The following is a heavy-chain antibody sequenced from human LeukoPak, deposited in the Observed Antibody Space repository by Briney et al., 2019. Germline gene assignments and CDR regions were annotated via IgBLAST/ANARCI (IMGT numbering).Heavy chain of an antibody. CDR1: GGSFSGYY. V-gene: IGHV4-34*01. CDR3: ARDRTYYMDV. CDR2: INHSGST. Sequence: SETLSLTCAVYGGSFSGYYWSWIRQPPGKGLEWIGEINHSGSTNYNPSLKSRVTISVDKSKNQFSLKLSSVTAADTAVYYCARDRTYYMDVWGKGTTVTVSS. D-gene: IGHD3/OR15-3a*01. J-gene: IGHJ6*03.